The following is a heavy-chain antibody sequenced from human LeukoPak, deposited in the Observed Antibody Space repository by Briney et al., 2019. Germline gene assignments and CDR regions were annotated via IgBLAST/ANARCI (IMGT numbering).Heavy chain of an antibody. J-gene: IGHJ4*02. Sequence: PGGSLRLSCAASGFTFSSYSMNWVRQAPGKGLEWVSSISSSSSYIYYADSVKGRFTISRDNAKNSLYLQMNSLRAEDTAVYYCARSDLDDGDYGGGYWGQGTLVTVSS. CDR1: GFTFSSYS. CDR3: ARSDLDDGDYGGGY. V-gene: IGHV3-21*01. D-gene: IGHD4-17*01. CDR2: ISSSSSYI.